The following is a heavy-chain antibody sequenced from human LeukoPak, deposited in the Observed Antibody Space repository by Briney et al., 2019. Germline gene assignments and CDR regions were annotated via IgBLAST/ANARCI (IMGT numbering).Heavy chain of an antibody. V-gene: IGHV3-30*04. D-gene: IGHD6-19*01. CDR1: GFTFSSYT. CDR2: ISYDGTNK. J-gene: IGHJ4*02. Sequence: GGSLRLSCAASGFTFSSYTMHWVRQAPGKGLEWVAIISYDGTNKYYADSMKGRFTFSRDNSKNTLYLQMNSLRAEDTAVYYCAREPSSGWIYYFDYWGQGTLVTVSS. CDR3: AREPSSGWIYYFDY.